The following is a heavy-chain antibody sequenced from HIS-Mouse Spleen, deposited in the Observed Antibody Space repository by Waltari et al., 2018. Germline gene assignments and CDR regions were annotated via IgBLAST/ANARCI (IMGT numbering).Heavy chain of an antibody. D-gene: IGHD3-3*01. V-gene: IGHV3-73*01. CDR2: IRSKANSYAT. CDR3: TGGSWSGYYFDY. J-gene: IGHJ4*02. CDR1: GFNFSGSA. Sequence: EVQLVESGGGLVQPGGSLKLSCAASGFNFSGSAMHWVRQASGKGLEWVGRIRSKANSYATAYAASVKGRFTISRDDSKNTAYLQMNSLKTEDTAVYYCTGGSWSGYYFDYWGQGTLVTVSS.